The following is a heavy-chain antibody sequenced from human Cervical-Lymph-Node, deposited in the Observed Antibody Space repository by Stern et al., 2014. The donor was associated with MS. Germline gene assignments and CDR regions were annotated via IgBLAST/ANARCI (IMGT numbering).Heavy chain of an antibody. CDR2: VYYSGTT. J-gene: IGHJ4*02. CDR1: GGSISSGSFY. CDR3: ARLEYTTSWYSHYFDY. D-gene: IGHD6-13*01. Sequence: QVQLQESGPGLVKPSETLSLSCTVSGGSISSGSFYWGWIRQPPGKGLEWIGNVYYSGTTYYNLSLKSRVTISVDTSKNQFSLTLNSVTAADTAVYYCARLEYTTSWYSHYFDYWGQGTLVTVSS. V-gene: IGHV4-39*01.